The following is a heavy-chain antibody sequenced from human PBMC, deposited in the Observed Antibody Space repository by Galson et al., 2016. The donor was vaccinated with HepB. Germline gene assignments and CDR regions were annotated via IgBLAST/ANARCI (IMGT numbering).Heavy chain of an antibody. V-gene: IGHV6-1*01. Sequence: CAISGDSVSRNGVTWNWIRQSPSRGLEWLGRTYYMSNWDYDYAVSVNSRITIIPDTSRNQFSLLLRSVTPEDTAVYYCARATDYGDYANGMDVWDGGTMVTVTS. CDR1: GDSVSRNGVT. CDR2: TYYMSNWDY. J-gene: IGHJ6*04. D-gene: IGHD4-17*01. CDR3: ARATDYGDYANGMDV.